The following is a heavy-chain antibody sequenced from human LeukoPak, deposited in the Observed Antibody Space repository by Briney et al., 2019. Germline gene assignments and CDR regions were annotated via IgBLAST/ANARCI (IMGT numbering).Heavy chain of an antibody. CDR3: ARYDRSVGWFDP. CDR2: TYYTSKWYN. D-gene: IGHD5/OR15-5a*01. J-gene: IGHJ5*02. Sequence: SQTLSLTCAISGDSVSSNSAAWNWIRQSPSRGLEWLGRTYYTSKWYNDYAVSVKSRIIINPDTSKNLFSLEMNSVTPEDTAVYYCARYDRSVGWFDPWGQGTLVTVSS. V-gene: IGHV6-1*01. CDR1: GDSVSSNSAA.